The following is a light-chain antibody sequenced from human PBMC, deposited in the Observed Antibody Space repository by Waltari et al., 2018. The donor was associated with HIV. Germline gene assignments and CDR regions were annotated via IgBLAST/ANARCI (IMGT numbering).Light chain of an antibody. CDR1: SSNIGSNT. Sequence: QSVLTQPPSASGTPGQRVTISCSGSSSNIGSNTVNWYQQLPGTAPKLLIYSNNRRPPGVPDRFSGSKSGTSASLAISGLQSEDEADYYCAAWDGSLNGHVVFGGGTKLTVL. CDR2: SNN. J-gene: IGLJ2*01. CDR3: AAWDGSLNGHVV. V-gene: IGLV1-44*01.